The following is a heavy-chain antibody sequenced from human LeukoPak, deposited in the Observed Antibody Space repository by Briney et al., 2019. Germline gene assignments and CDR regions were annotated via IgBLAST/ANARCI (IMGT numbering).Heavy chain of an antibody. J-gene: IGHJ6*02. CDR2: ISSSGSTI. V-gene: IGHV3-11*01. Sequence: PGGSLRLSCAASGFTFSDYYMSWIRQAPGKGLEWVSYISSSGSTIYYADSVKGRFTISRDNSKNSLYLQMNSLRAEDTALYYCAKDMRYDILTGPNYYGMDVWGQGTTVTVSS. D-gene: IGHD3-9*01. CDR3: AKDMRYDILTGPNYYGMDV. CDR1: GFTFSDYY.